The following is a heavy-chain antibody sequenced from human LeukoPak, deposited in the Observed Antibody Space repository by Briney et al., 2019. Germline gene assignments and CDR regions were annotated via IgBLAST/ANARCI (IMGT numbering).Heavy chain of an antibody. CDR1: GYTFTSYG. CDR3: ARDGEEAAAGTNYYYGMDV. CDR2: ISAYNGNT. Sequence: GASVKVSCEASGYTFTSYGISWVRQAPGQGLEWMGWISAYNGNTNYAQKLQGRVTMTTDTSTSTAYTELRSLRSDDTAVYYCARDGEEAAAGTNYYYGMDVWGQGTTVTVSS. J-gene: IGHJ6*02. D-gene: IGHD6-13*01. V-gene: IGHV1-18*01.